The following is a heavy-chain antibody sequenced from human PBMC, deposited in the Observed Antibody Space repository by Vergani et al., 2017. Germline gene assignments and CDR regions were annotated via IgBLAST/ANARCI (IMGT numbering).Heavy chain of an antibody. CDR2: ISYDGSNK. V-gene: IGHV3-30*18. J-gene: IGHJ4*02. CDR1: GFTFSSYG. CDR3: AKEGGSGWYSVDY. D-gene: IGHD6-19*01. Sequence: VQLLESGGGLVQPGGSLRLSCAASGFTFSSYGMHWVRQAPGKGLEWVAVISYDGSNKYYADSVKGRFTISRDNSKNTLYLQMNSLRAEDTAVYYCAKEGGSGWYSVDYWGQGTLVTVSS.